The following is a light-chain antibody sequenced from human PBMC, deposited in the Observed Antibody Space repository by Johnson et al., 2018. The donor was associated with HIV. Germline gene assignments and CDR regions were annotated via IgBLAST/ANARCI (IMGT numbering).Light chain of an antibody. CDR2: DNN. J-gene: IGLJ1*01. Sequence: QSVLSQPPSVSAAPGQKVTISCSGSSSNIGNNYVSWYQQFPGTAPKLLIFDNNKRPSGIPDRFSGSKSCTSATLGITGLQTGDEADYYCGAWDSSLRAYVFGTGTKVTVL. CDR1: SSNIGNNY. V-gene: IGLV1-51*01. CDR3: GAWDSSLRAYV.